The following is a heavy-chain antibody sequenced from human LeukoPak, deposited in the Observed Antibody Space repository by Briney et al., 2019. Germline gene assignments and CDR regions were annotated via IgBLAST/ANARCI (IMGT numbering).Heavy chain of an antibody. Sequence: PGGSLRLSCAASRFTFSNYGVNWVRQAPGKGLEWVSYINSRSSTIYYADSVRGRFTISRDNSKNTLYLQMSSLRAEDTAVYFCAKDRTGYSYGYFLSPWGQGTLVTVSS. CDR1: RFTFSNYG. V-gene: IGHV3-48*01. CDR3: AKDRTGYSYGYFLSP. CDR2: INSRSSTI. D-gene: IGHD5-18*01. J-gene: IGHJ5*02.